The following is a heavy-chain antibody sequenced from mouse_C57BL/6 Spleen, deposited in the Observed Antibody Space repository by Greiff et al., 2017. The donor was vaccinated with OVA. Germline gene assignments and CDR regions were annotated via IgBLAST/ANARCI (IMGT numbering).Heavy chain of an antibody. J-gene: IGHJ4*01. CDR1: GFSLTSYA. D-gene: IGHD1-1*01. CDR3: ARTGGTTVVATEYYAMDY. CDR2: IWTGGGT. Sequence: VQRVESGPGLVAPSQSLSITCTVSGFSLTSYAISWVRQPPGKGLEWLGVIWTGGGTNYNSALKSRLSISKDHSKSQVFLKMNSLQTDDTARYYCARTGGTTVVATEYYAMDYWGQGTSVTVSS. V-gene: IGHV2-9-1*01.